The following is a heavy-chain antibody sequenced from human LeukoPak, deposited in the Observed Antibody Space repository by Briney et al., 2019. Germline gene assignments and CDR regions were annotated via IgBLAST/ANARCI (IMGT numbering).Heavy chain of an antibody. J-gene: IGHJ4*02. D-gene: IGHD5-12*01. V-gene: IGHV1-8*01. Sequence: GASVTVSCKVSGYTFTNYDINWVRQASGQGLEWMGWMNPNSGNTGYAQKFQGRVTMTRNIAISTAYMELSSLRSEDTAVYYCAVTRGYSGYDFRFSYWGQGTLVTVSS. CDR3: AVTRGYSGYDFRFSY. CDR1: GYTFTNYD. CDR2: MNPNSGNT.